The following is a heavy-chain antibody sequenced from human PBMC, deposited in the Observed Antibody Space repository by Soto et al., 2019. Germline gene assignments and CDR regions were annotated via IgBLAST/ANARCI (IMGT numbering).Heavy chain of an antibody. D-gene: IGHD3-3*01. CDR2: IDPGTSYS. Sequence: GESLKISCQGSGYSFNTYWISWVRQVPGKALEWMGRIDPGTSYSNYSPSFEGHVTISVDKSKSTAFLQWSSLKASDTAMYYWARHPTLHESRAWSGFVPWGQGTLVTVSS. CDR1: GYSFNTYW. V-gene: IGHV5-10-1*01. CDR3: ARHPTLHESRAWSGFVP. J-gene: IGHJ5*02.